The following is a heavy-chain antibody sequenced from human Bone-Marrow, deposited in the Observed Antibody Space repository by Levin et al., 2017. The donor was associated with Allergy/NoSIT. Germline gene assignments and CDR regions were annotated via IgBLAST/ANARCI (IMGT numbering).Heavy chain of an antibody. J-gene: IGHJ5*02. D-gene: IGHD4-11*01. Sequence: QAGGSLRLSCVASGFTFSDYWMTWVRQPLGKGLEWVANIKQDGGEKYYAESVKGRFTISRDNAKNSLFLQMNYLGTDDTAVYFCARDTTVGGEAWGQGTLVTVSS. V-gene: IGHV3-7*03. CDR2: IKQDGGEK. CDR3: ARDTTVGGEA. CDR1: GFTFSDYW.